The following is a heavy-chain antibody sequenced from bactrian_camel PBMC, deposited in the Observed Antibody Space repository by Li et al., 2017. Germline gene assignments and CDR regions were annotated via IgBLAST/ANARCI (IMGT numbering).Heavy chain of an antibody. Sequence: HVQLVESGGGSVQAGESLRLSCTAPGFTSHACSMDWYRQAPGKKREGVAGIDSMGNTSYADSVEGRFTISKDAAKNTLYLQMSSLNPEDTAMYYCAADQTDCYSASWFLFMMSPDFGVWGQGTQVTVS. CDR3: AADQTDCYSASWFLFMMSPDFGV. V-gene: IGHV3S53*01. CDR2: IDSMGNT. CDR1: GFTSHACS. D-gene: IGHD1*01. J-gene: IGHJ6*01.